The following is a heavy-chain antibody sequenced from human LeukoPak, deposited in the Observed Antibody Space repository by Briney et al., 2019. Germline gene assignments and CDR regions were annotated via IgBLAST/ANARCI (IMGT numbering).Heavy chain of an antibody. J-gene: IGHJ4*02. V-gene: IGHV1-69*06. Sequence: SVKVSCKASGGTFSSYAISWVRQAPGQGLEWMGGIIPIFGTANYAQKFQGRVTITADKSTSTAYMELSSLRSEDTAVYYCARSSIIAAAGPYYFDYRGQGTLVTVSS. CDR3: ARSSIIAAAGPYYFDY. D-gene: IGHD6-13*01. CDR1: GGTFSSYA. CDR2: IIPIFGTA.